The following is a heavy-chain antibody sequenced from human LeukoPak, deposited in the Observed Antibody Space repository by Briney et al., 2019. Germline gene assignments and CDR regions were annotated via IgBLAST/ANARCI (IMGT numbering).Heavy chain of an antibody. D-gene: IGHD5-18*01. J-gene: IGHJ4*02. CDR2: IYSGGST. V-gene: IGHV3-53*01. CDR3: AKDSSRGYNYGYSDY. Sequence: GGSLRLSCAASGFIVSSNYMSWVRRAPGKGLEWVSVIYSGGSTYYADSVKGRFTISRDKSKNTLYLQMNSLRAEDTAVYYCAKDSSRGYNYGYSDYWGQGTLVTVSS. CDR1: GFIVSSNY.